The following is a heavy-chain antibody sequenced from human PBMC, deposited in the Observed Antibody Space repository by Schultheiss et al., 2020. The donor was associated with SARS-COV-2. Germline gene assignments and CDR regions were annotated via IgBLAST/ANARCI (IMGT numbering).Heavy chain of an antibody. V-gene: IGHV3-23*01. Sequence: GESLKISCAASGFTFSSYAMSWVRQAPGKGLEWVSAISGSGGSTYYADSVKGRFTISRDNSKNTLYLQMNSLRAEDTAVYYCAKEGIVLVPAAIGYFDLWGRGTLVTVSS. J-gene: IGHJ2*01. CDR3: AKEGIVLVPAAIGYFDL. CDR1: GFTFSSYA. D-gene: IGHD2-2*01. CDR2: ISGSGGST.